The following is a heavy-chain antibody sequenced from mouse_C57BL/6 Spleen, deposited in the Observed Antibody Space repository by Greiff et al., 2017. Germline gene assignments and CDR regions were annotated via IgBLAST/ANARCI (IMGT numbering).Heavy chain of an antibody. J-gene: IGHJ1*03. CDR3: ARKDDGYYPYWYFDV. CDR2: INPSNGGT. Sequence: QVQLQQSGTELVKPGASVKLSCKASGYTFTSYWMHWVKQRPGQGLEWIGNINPSNGGTNYNEKFKSKATLTVDKSSSTAYMQLSSLTSEDSAVYYCARKDDGYYPYWYFDVWGTGTTVTVSS. CDR1: GYTFTSYW. V-gene: IGHV1-53*01. D-gene: IGHD2-3*01.